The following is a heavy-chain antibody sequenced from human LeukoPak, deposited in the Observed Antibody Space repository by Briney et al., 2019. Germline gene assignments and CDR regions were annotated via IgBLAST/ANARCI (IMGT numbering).Heavy chain of an antibody. D-gene: IGHD2-15*01. V-gene: IGHV3-21*01. CDR3: ARDTCSGGSCYYYYGMDV. Sequence: GGSLRLSCAASGFTFSSYSMNWVRQAPGKGLEWVSSISSSSSYIYYADSVKGRFTISRDNAKNSLYLQMNSLGAEDTAVYYCARDTCSGGSCYYYYGMDVWGQGTTVTVSS. CDR2: ISSSSSYI. CDR1: GFTFSSYS. J-gene: IGHJ6*02.